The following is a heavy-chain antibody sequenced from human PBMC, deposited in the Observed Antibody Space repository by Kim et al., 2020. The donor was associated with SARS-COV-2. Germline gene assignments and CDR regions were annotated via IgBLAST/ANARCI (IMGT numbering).Heavy chain of an antibody. CDR2: INSDGSSA. Sequence: GGSLRLSCEASGFTFSGYWMHWVRQVPGKGLVWVSRINSDGSSAAYADSVKGRFTFSRDNAKNTLYLQMSSLRAEDTAVYYCARDLSGSGSFDYWGQGTLVTATS. D-gene: IGHD3-10*01. J-gene: IGHJ4*02. CDR3: ARDLSGSGSFDY. V-gene: IGHV3-74*01. CDR1: GFTFSGYW.